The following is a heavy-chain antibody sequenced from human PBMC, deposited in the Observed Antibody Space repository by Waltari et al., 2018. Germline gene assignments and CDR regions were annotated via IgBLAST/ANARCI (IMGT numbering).Heavy chain of an antibody. D-gene: IGHD2-15*01. CDR3: AKGGSYCSGGSCYELYYYYYMDV. Sequence: QVQLVQSGAEVKKPGASVKVSCKASGYTFTGYYMHWVRQAPGPGLEWMGWINPNSGGTNYAQKVQGRVTMTRDTSISTAYMELSRLRSDDTAVYYCAKGGSYCSGGSCYELYYYYYMDVWGKGTTVTVSS. CDR1: GYTFTGYY. J-gene: IGHJ6*03. V-gene: IGHV1-2*02. CDR2: INPNSGGT.